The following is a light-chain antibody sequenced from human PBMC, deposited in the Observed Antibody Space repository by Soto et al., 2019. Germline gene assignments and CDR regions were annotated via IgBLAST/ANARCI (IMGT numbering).Light chain of an antibody. Sequence: DIQMTPSPSTLSASVGDRVTITCRASQSISSWLAWYQQKPGKAPKLLIYKASSLESGVPSMFSGSGSGTEFTLTISSLQPDDFATYYCQQYKSYPSFGGGTKVEIK. CDR1: QSISSW. J-gene: IGKJ4*02. V-gene: IGKV1-5*03. CDR3: QQYKSYPS. CDR2: KAS.